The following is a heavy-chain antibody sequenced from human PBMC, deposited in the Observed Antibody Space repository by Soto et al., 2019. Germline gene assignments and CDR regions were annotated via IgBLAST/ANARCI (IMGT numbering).Heavy chain of an antibody. CDR2: IYYSGST. CDR3: ARRTYCSGGSCYSLKWYYYYYMDV. CDR1: GGSISSYY. V-gene: IGHV4-59*08. D-gene: IGHD2-15*01. Sequence: SETLSLTCTVSGGSISSYYWSWIRQPPGKGLEWIGYIYYSGSTNYNPSLKSRVTISVDTSKNQFSLKLSSVTAADTAVYYCARRTYCSGGSCYSLKWYYYYYMDVWGKGTTVTVSS. J-gene: IGHJ6*03.